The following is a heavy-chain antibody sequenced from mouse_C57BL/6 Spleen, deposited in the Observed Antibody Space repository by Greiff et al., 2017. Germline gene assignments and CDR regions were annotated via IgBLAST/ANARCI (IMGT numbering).Heavy chain of an antibody. J-gene: IGHJ2*01. CDR3: ANYGSSYLYYFDY. CDR1: GYTFTSYW. Sequence: QVHVKQSGAELVKPGASVKMSCKASGYTFTSYWITWVKQRPGQGLEWIGDIYPGSGSTNYNEKFKSKATLTVDTSSSTAYMQLSSLTSEDSAVYYCANYGSSYLYYFDYWGQGTTLTVSS. D-gene: IGHD1-1*01. CDR2: IYPGSGST. V-gene: IGHV1-55*01.